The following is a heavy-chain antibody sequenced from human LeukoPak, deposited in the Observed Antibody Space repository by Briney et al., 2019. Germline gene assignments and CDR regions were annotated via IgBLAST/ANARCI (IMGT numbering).Heavy chain of an antibody. CDR2: IYSGGST. V-gene: IGHV3-66*02. J-gene: IGHJ6*03. Sequence: GGSLRLSCAASGFTVSSNYMSWVRQAPGKGLEWVSVIYSGGSTYYADSVKGRFTISRDNSKNTLYLQMNSLRAEDTAVYYCARGDYRITIFGVVISYYYYMNVWGKGITVTVSS. CDR1: GFTVSSNY. CDR3: ARGDYRITIFGVVISYYYYMNV. D-gene: IGHD3-3*01.